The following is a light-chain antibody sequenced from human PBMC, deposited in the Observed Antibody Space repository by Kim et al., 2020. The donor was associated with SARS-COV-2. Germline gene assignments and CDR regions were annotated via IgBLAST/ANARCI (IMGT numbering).Light chain of an antibody. Sequence: SYELTQPPSVSVSPGQTANITCSGDKLGDKYACWYQQKPGQSPVLVIYQDSKRPSGIPERFSGSNSGNTATLTISGTQAMDEADYYCQAWDSSTPYVFGTGTKVTVL. CDR2: QDS. J-gene: IGLJ1*01. CDR3: QAWDSSTPYV. V-gene: IGLV3-1*01. CDR1: KLGDKY.